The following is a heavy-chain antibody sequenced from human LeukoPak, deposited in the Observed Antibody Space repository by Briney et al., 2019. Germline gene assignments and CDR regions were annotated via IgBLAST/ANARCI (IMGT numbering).Heavy chain of an antibody. CDR2: ISGSGGST. Sequence: GGSLRLSCAASGFTFSSYAMSWVRQAPGKGLEWVTAISGSGGSTCYADSVKGRFTISRDNSKNTLYLQMNSLRAEDTAVSYCARETPRRGETRDGYRWGQGTLVTVSS. CDR1: GFTFSSYA. J-gene: IGHJ4*02. CDR3: ARETPRRGETRDGYR. V-gene: IGHV3-23*01. D-gene: IGHD5-24*01.